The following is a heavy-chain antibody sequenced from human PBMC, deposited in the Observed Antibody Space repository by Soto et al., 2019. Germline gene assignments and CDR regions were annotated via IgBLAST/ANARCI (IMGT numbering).Heavy chain of an antibody. V-gene: IGHV3-30-3*02. CDR3: AKGGGAPGYPIDY. CDR2: ISYDGSKT. Sequence: QVQLGESGGGVVQPGKSLRLSCVGSGFTFGNYAMYWVRQAPGKGLEWVAFISYDGSKTYHADSVKGQFTISRDNARKTLYLQMDRLRPEDTAVYYCAKGGGAPGYPIDYWGQGTLVTVSS. CDR1: GFTFGNYA. J-gene: IGHJ4*02. D-gene: IGHD3-9*01.